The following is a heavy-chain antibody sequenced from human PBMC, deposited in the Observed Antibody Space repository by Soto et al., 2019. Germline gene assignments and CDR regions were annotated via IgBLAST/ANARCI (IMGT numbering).Heavy chain of an antibody. V-gene: IGHV4-34*01. CDR1: GGSFSGYY. CDR2: INHSGST. J-gene: IGHJ6*02. CDR3: ARTNRVDTAMVTGYYYYGMDV. Sequence: PSETLSLTCAVYGGSFSGYYWSWIRQPPGKGLEWIGEINHSGSTNYNPSLKSRVTISVDTSKNQFSLKLSSVTAADTAVYYCARTNRVDTAMVTGYYYYGMDVWGQGTTVTVSS. D-gene: IGHD5-18*01.